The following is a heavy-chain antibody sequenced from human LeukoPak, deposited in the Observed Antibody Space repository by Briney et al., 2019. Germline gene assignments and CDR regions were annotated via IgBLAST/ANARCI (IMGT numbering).Heavy chain of an antibody. CDR2: ISSSGDSK. D-gene: IGHD1-26*01. CDR1: GFTFSDYY. Sequence: GGSLRLSCAASGFTFSDYYMSWIRQAPGKGLEWISYISSSGDSKHYADSVKGRFTISRDNTKRSLYLQMNSLRVDDTALYYCARREEWVGSGMDVWGQGITVTVSS. V-gene: IGHV3-11*01. CDR3: ARREEWVGSGMDV. J-gene: IGHJ6*02.